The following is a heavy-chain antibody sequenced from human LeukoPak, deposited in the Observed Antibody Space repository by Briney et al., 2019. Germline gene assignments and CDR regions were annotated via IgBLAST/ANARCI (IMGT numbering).Heavy chain of an antibody. J-gene: IGHJ4*02. V-gene: IGHV4-30-2*01. CDR2: IYHSGST. CDR3: ARDAYYYGSGRSHYFDY. Sequence: SETLSLTCTVSGGSISSGGYYWSWIRQPPGKGLEWIGYIYHSGSTYYNPSLKSRVTISVDRSKNQFSLKLSSVTAADTAVYYCARDAYYYGSGRSHYFDYWGQGTLVTVSS. D-gene: IGHD3-10*01. CDR1: GGSISSGGYY.